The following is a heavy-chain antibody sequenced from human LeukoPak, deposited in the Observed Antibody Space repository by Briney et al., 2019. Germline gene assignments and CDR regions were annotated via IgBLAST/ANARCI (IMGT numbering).Heavy chain of an antibody. Sequence: GGSLRLSCAASGFTFSSYWMTWVRQAPGKGLEWVANIKQAGSEKYYVDSVKGRFTISRDNAKNSLYLQMNSLRAEDTAVYYCARGRVVAATKGLCYYYYYMDVWGKGTTVTVSS. CDR2: IKQAGSEK. D-gene: IGHD2-15*01. V-gene: IGHV3-7*01. CDR1: GFTFSSYW. J-gene: IGHJ6*03. CDR3: ARGRVVAATKGLCYYYYYMDV.